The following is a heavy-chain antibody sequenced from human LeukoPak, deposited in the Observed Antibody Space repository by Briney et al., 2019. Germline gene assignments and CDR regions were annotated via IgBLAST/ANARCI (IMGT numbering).Heavy chain of an antibody. J-gene: IGHJ4*02. CDR1: GFAFSSLA. Sequence: GGSLRLSCAASGFAFSSLAMGWVRQAPGKGLERVSVISDSGDTTYYADSVKGRFTISRDNSKNTLYLQMNSLRAEDTAIYYCAKDARRSDGWYFFDHWGQGALVTVSS. CDR3: AKDARRSDGWYFFDH. CDR2: ISDSGDTT. V-gene: IGHV3-23*01. D-gene: IGHD6-19*01.